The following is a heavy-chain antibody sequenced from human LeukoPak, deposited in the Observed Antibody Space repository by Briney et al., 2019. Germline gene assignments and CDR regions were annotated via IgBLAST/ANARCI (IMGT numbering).Heavy chain of an antibody. Sequence: GGSLRLSCAASGFTFSSCAMSWVRQAPGKGLEWVSGISGSGDNTYYADSVKGRFTISRDNSKNTLYLQMNSLRAEDTAVYYCAKDLGGFGGNLESILGYWGQGTLVTVSS. CDR3: AKDLGGFGGNLESILGY. V-gene: IGHV3-23*01. CDR1: GFTFSSCA. D-gene: IGHD3-16*01. J-gene: IGHJ4*02. CDR2: ISGSGDNT.